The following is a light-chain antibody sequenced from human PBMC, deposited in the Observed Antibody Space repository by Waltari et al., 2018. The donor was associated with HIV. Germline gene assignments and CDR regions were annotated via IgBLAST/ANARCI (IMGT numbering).Light chain of an antibody. V-gene: IGKV3-11*01. CDR2: DAS. Sequence: EIVLTQSPATLSLSLGARATLSCRASQRVSSFLAWFQQKPGQAPRLLISDASTRATGIPARFSGSGSGTDFTLTISSLEPEDFAVYYCQQRSDWPRLTFGGGTKVEIK. J-gene: IGKJ4*01. CDR1: QRVSSF. CDR3: QQRSDWPRLT.